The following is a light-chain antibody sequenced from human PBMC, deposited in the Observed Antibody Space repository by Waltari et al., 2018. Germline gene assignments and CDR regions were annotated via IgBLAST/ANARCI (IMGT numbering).Light chain of an antibody. Sequence: QSALTQPASVSGSPGQSITISCTGTSSDVGSYNLVSWYRQHPGKAPKLLIYEVSKRPSGCSNRFSGSKSGNAASLTISLLQAEDDADYYCCSYAGSSTPYVFGTGTKVTVL. CDR1: SSDVGSYNL. J-gene: IGLJ1*01. V-gene: IGLV2-23*02. CDR2: EVS. CDR3: CSYAGSSTPYV.